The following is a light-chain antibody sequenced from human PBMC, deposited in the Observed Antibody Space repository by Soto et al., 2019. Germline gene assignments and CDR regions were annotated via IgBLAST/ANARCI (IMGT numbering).Light chain of an antibody. CDR1: STDVGGYNF. J-gene: IGLJ2*01. CDR2: EVT. CDR3: SSFAGTNVVL. Sequence: QSALTQPPSASGSLGQSVTISCTGTSTDVGGYNFVSWYQQHPGKAPKLIIYEVTQWPSGVPDRFSGSKSGNTASLAVSGLQGEDEADYYCSSFAGTNVVLFGGGTKLTVL. V-gene: IGLV2-8*01.